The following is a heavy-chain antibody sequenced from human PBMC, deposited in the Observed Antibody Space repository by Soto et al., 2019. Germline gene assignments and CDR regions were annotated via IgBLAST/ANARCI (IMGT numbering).Heavy chain of an antibody. CDR1: GFTFSNYA. Sequence: EVQLLESGGGLVQPGGSLRLSCAASGFTFSNYAMNWVRQAPGKGLEWVSSISGSGGSTYYADSVKGRFTISRDNSKNTLYLQMNSLRAEDTAVYYCATDRMITFGGVIDQATFDYWGQGTLVTVSS. D-gene: IGHD3-16*01. V-gene: IGHV3-23*01. CDR2: ISGSGGST. CDR3: ATDRMITFGGVIDQATFDY. J-gene: IGHJ4*02.